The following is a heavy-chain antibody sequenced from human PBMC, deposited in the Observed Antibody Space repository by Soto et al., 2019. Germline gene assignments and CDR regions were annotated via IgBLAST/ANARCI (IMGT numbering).Heavy chain of an antibody. V-gene: IGHV4-30-2*01. Sequence: LTCAVSGGSISRGDYSWSWMRQAPGKGLEWIGYMYHSGSTYYNPSLKSRVTISVDRSKNQLSLKLSSVAAADTAVEYCARGELGNPTEAVDIWGKGTMVT. D-gene: IGHD1-26*01. J-gene: IGHJ3*02. CDR3: ARGELGNPTEAVDI. CDR2: MYHSGST. CDR1: GGSISRGDYS.